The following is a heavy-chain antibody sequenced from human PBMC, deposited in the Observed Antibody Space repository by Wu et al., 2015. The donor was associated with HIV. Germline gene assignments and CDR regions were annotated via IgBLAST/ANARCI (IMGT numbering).Heavy chain of an antibody. CDR3: ARELEDPAIMVRAGFDP. D-gene: IGHD3-10*01. J-gene: IGHJ5*02. CDR1: GYSLDKLS. Sequence: QVPLAQSGAEVKKPGASVTVSCKISGYSLDKLSMHWVRQAPGQGLEWLGGVTPMFGSTNYAQKFQGRVTITSDVYRNIVYMEMSSLRSEDTAIYYCARELEDPAIMVRAGFDPWGQGTLVTASS. CDR2: VTPMFGST. V-gene: IGHV1-69*05.